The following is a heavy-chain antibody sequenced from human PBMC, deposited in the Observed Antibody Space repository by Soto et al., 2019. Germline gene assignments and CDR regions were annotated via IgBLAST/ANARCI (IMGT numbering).Heavy chain of an antibody. J-gene: IGHJ4*02. V-gene: IGHV3-33*01. Sequence: PGGSLRLSCAASGFAFSGFGMLWVRQAPGKGLEWVAVIWYDGNNKNYADSAKGRFTISRDNSKNTLYLQMNSLRAEDTAVYYCTRWGGSATIPYFDYWGQGT. D-gene: IGHD6-25*01. CDR1: GFAFSGFG. CDR3: TRWGGSATIPYFDY. CDR2: IWYDGNNK.